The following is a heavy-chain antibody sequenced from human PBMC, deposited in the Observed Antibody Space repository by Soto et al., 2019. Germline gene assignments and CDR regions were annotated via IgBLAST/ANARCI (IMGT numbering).Heavy chain of an antibody. CDR3: AKIAEVASGPFDY. D-gene: IGHD6-13*01. V-gene: IGHV4-4*07. CDR1: GGSISSHY. CDR2: IYTSGST. J-gene: IGHJ4*02. Sequence: PSETLSLTCTVSGGSISSHYWSWIRQPAGKGLEWIGRIYTSGSTNYNPSLKSRVTMSVDTSKNQFSLKMSSVTAADTAVYFCAKIAEVASGPFDYWGQGTLVTVSS.